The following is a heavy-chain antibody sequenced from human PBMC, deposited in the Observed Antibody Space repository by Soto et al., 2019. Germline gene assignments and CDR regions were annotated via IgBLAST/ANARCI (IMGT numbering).Heavy chain of an antibody. CDR2: INAGNGNT. J-gene: IGHJ4*02. V-gene: IGHV1-3*01. Sequence: ASVKVSCKASGYTFTSYAMHWVRQAPGQRLEWMGWINAGNGNTKYSQKFQGRVTITRDTSASTAYMELSSLRSEDTAVYYCARRGSGWYWFDYWGQGTLVTAPQ. CDR3: ARRGSGWYWFDY. D-gene: IGHD6-19*01. CDR1: GYTFTSYA.